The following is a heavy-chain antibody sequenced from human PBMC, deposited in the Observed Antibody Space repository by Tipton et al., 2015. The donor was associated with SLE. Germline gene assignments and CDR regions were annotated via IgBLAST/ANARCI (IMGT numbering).Heavy chain of an antibody. CDR3: ARVGYSSSWYKGGY. V-gene: IGHV4-39*07. CDR1: GGSISSGDYY. D-gene: IGHD6-13*01. CDR2: IYYSGST. J-gene: IGHJ4*02. Sequence: LRLSCTVSGGSISSGDYYWSWIRQPPGKGLEWIGSIYYSGSTYYNPSLKSRVTISVDTSKNQFSLKLSSVTAADTAVYYCARVGYSSSWYKGGYWGQGTLVTVSS.